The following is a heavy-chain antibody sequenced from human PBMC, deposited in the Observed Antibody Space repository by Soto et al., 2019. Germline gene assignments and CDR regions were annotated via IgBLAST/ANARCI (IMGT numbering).Heavy chain of an antibody. V-gene: IGHV4-61*01. Sequence: PSETLSLTCSVSGGSVSNKTYYWSWIRQPPGKRLEWIGYVYYSGATNYNPSLKSRVTISVDLSKNQFSLRLSSVTTADTALYYCARTTAVPNTLRSRYFFDYWGQGTLVTVSS. J-gene: IGHJ4*02. D-gene: IGHD4-17*01. CDR2: VYYSGAT. CDR1: GGSVSNKTYY. CDR3: ARTTAVPNTLRSRYFFDY.